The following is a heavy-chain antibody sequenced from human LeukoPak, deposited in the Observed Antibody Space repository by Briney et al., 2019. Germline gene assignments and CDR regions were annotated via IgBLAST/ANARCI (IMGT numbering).Heavy chain of an antibody. CDR2: IYSDDST. CDR3: ARGGTADYGDFLRT. CDR1: GFTVSGNY. V-gene: IGHV3-66*02. D-gene: IGHD4-17*01. J-gene: IGHJ4*02. Sequence: PGGSLRLSCAASGFTVSGNYINWVRHAPGKGLEWVSDIYSDDSTYYADSVKGRFTISRDNSKNTLYLQMNSLRAEDTAVYYCARGGTADYGDFLRTWGQGTLVTVSS.